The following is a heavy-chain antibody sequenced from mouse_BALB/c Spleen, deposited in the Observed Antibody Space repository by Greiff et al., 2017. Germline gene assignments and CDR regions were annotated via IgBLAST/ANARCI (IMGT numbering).Heavy chain of an antibody. CDR3: ARDQGYDEGYYAMDY. Sequence: EVKLMESGGGLVKPGGSLKLSCAASGFTFSSYAMSWVRQSPEKRLEWVAEISSGGSYTYYPDTVTGRFTISRDNAKNTLYLEMSSLRSEDTAMYYCARDQGYDEGYYAMDYWGQGTSVTVSS. V-gene: IGHV5-9-4*01. CDR1: GFTFSSYA. J-gene: IGHJ4*01. CDR2: ISSGGSYT. D-gene: IGHD2-2*01.